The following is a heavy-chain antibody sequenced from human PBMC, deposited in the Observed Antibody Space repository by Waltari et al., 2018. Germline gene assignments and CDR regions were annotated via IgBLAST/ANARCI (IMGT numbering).Heavy chain of an antibody. CDR1: GYTFTSYA. Sequence: QVQLVQSGAEVKKSGASVKVSCKASGYTFTSYAMHWVRQAPGQRLEWMGWINAGNGNTKYSQKFQGRVTITRDTSASTAYMELSSLRSEDTAVYYCARQRSGYYHDAFDIWGQGTMVTVSS. V-gene: IGHV1-3*01. CDR2: INAGNGNT. J-gene: IGHJ3*02. D-gene: IGHD3-22*01. CDR3: ARQRSGYYHDAFDI.